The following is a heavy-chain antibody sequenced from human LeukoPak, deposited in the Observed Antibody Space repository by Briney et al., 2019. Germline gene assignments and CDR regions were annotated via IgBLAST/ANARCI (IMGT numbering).Heavy chain of an antibody. CDR1: DYSISSGYY. V-gene: IGHV4-61*03. CDR3: ARVSSSFNYAYYYYMDV. J-gene: IGHJ6*03. D-gene: IGHD6-13*01. Sequence: SETLSLTCTVSDYSISSGYYWGWIQQPPGKRLERIGYVHDSGRTNYHPSLKSRVTIVDDTSKNHFSLRVSSVTAADTAVYYCARVSSSFNYAYYYYMDVWGKGTTVTISS. CDR2: VHDSGRT.